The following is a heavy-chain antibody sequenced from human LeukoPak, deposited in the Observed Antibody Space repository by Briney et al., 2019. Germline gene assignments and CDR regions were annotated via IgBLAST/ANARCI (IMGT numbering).Heavy chain of an antibody. CDR2: ISGSGGST. CDR3: AKDHLLWFGELTFDY. D-gene: IGHD3-10*01. Sequence: PGGSLRLSCAASGFTFSSYAMSWVRQAPGKGLEWVSAISGSGGSTYYADSVKGRFTISRDNSKNTLYLQMNSLRAEDTAVYYCAKDHLLWFGELTFDYWGQGTLVTVSS. V-gene: IGHV3-23*01. J-gene: IGHJ4*02. CDR1: GFTFSSYA.